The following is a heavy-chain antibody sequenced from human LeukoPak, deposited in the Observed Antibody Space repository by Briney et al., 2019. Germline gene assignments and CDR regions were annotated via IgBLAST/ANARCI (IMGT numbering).Heavy chain of an antibody. J-gene: IGHJ3*02. CDR1: GFTFSSYG. CDR3: AKDAFDI. V-gene: IGHV3-30*18. Sequence: GGSLRLSCAASGFTFSSYGMHWVRQAPGKGLEWVAVISYDGSNKYYADSVKGRFTISRDNSKNTLYLQMNSLRAEDTAVYYCAKDAFDIWGQGTMVTVSS. CDR2: ISYDGSNK.